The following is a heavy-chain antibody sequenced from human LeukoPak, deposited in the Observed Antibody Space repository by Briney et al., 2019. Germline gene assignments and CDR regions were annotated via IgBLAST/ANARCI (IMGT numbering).Heavy chain of an antibody. V-gene: IGHV4-4*07. CDR1: GGSISSYY. D-gene: IGHD6-19*01. Sequence: SETLSLTCTVSGGSISSYYWSLIRQPAGKGLEWIGRIYTGGSTNYSPSLKSRVTMSVDTSKNQFSLKLTSVTAADTAVYYCARWVAGTSRVGFDPWGQGILVTVSS. CDR3: ARWVAGTSRVGFDP. J-gene: IGHJ5*02. CDR2: IYTGGST.